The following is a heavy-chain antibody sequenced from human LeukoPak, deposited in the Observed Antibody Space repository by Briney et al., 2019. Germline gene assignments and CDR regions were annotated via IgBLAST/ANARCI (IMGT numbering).Heavy chain of an antibody. J-gene: IGHJ4*02. CDR2: IYYSGST. V-gene: IGHV4-39*01. CDR3: ARLRDYGDFSRSPFDY. D-gene: IGHD4-17*01. Sequence: SETLSLTCTVSGGSLSSSSYYWGWIRQPPGKGLEWVGSIYYSGSTYYTPSLESRVTISVDTSKNQFSRKLSSVTAADTAVYYCARLRDYGDFSRSPFDYWGQGTLVTVSS. CDR1: GGSLSSSSYY.